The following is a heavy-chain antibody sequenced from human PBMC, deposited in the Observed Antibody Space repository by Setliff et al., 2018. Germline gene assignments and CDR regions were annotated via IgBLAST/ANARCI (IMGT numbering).Heavy chain of an antibody. CDR1: GYTFSDYY. Sequence: VASVKVSCKASGYTFSDYYMYWVRQAPGQGLEWMGWINPKSGGAHCAQKFRGRVTMSRETSISTDYMELSRLTSDDTAVYYCARGGIYNYVSSAYFYLWGQGSMVTVSS. D-gene: IGHD3-22*01. CDR3: ARGGIYNYVSSAYFYL. J-gene: IGHJ3*01. CDR2: INPKSGGA. V-gene: IGHV1-2*02.